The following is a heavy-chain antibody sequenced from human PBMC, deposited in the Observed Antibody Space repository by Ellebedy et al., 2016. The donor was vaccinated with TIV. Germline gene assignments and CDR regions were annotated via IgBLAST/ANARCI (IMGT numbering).Heavy chain of an antibody. CDR2: ISSTSTYT. V-gene: IGHV3-21*01. CDR1: EFTFSTYS. CDR3: ARGTHYYWFGMDV. Sequence: GGSLRLSCAASEFTFSTYSMNWVRQAPGKGLEWVSSISSTSTYTFYADSVKGRFTIYRDNAKDSLYLQMNSLTAKDTAVYYCARGTHYYWFGMDVWGQGTTVTVSS. J-gene: IGHJ6*02.